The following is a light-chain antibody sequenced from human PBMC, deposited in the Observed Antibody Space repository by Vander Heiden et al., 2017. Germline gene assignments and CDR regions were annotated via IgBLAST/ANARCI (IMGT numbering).Light chain of an antibody. Sequence: DIQMTQSPSSVSASVGDRVTITCRASQGIGTWLAWYQQKPGKAPKLLIYAASNLQSGVPSRFSGSGSGTDYTLTISSLQPEDFATYYCQQANNFPALGFGGGTKVEIK. CDR3: QQANNFPALG. CDR1: QGIGTW. CDR2: AAS. V-gene: IGKV1-12*01. J-gene: IGKJ4*01.